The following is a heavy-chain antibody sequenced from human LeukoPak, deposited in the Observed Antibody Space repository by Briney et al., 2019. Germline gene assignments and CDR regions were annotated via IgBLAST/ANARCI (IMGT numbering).Heavy chain of an antibody. CDR2: IIPIFGTA. Sequence: SVKVSCKASGGTFSNYAISWVRQAPGQGLEWMGGIIPIFGTANYAQKFQGRVTITADESTSTAYMELSSLRSEDTAVYYCARAGGEWLVRQTFDYWGQGTLVTVSS. V-gene: IGHV1-69*13. J-gene: IGHJ4*02. CDR3: ARAGGEWLVRQTFDY. CDR1: GGTFSNYA. D-gene: IGHD6-19*01.